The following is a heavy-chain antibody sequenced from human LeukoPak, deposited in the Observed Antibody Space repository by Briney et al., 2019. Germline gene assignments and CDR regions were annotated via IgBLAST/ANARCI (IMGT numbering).Heavy chain of an antibody. D-gene: IGHD2-21*01. Sequence: SETLSLTCTVSGGSISSSSYYWGWSRQPPGKGLEWIGRIYYSGSTYYNPSLKSRVTLSVDTSKTQFSLELSSVTAADTPVYYCARHERYXXXFDYWGQGTXVTVSS. CDR3: ARHERYXXXFDY. CDR1: GGSISSSSYY. CDR2: IYYSGST. V-gene: IGHV4-39*01. J-gene: IGHJ4*02.